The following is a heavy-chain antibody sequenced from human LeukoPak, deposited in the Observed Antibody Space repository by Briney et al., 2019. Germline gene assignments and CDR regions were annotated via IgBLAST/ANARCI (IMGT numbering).Heavy chain of an antibody. CDR1: GFTFRSYD. J-gene: IGHJ6*02. CDR3: ARKDGYNGMDV. D-gene: IGHD5-24*01. CDR2: IGTAGDT. Sequence: GGSLRLSCAASGFTFRSYDMHWVRQATGKGLEWVSAIGTAGDTYYPGSVKGRFTISRENAKNSLYLQMNSLRAGDTAVYYCARKDGYNGMDVWGQGTTVTVSS. V-gene: IGHV3-13*01.